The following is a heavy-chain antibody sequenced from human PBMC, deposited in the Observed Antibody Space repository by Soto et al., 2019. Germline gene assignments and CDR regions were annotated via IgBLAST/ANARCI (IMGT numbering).Heavy chain of an antibody. V-gene: IGHV4-59*13. CDR1: GDSMSPFY. Sequence: QQPLQESGPGLVKPSETLSLTGTVSGDSMSPFYWNWIRQCPGKGLEWIGYIYYSGNTNYNPSLKSRVAISVDSSKNQFYLKLRSVTAADTAVYYCARGVYDYWSGYYAGSGLDVWGQGTTVTVSS. CDR3: ARGVYDYWSGYYAGSGLDV. CDR2: IYYSGNT. D-gene: IGHD3-3*01. J-gene: IGHJ6*02.